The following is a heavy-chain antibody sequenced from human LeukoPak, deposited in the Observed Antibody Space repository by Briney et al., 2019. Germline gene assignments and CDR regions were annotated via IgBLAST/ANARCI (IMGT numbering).Heavy chain of an antibody. CDR2: IYYSGST. V-gene: IGHV4-59*08. D-gene: IGHD3-22*01. CDR1: GGPISSYY. Sequence: SETLSLTCTVSGGPISSYYWSWIRQPPGKGLEWIGYIYYSGSTNYNPSLKSRVTISVDTSKNQFSLKLSSVTAADTAVYYCARHGIVLGRRGAPDYWGQGTLVTVSS. J-gene: IGHJ4*02. CDR3: ARHGIVLGRRGAPDY.